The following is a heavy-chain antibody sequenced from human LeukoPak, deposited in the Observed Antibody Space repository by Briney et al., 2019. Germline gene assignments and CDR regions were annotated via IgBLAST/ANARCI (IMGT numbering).Heavy chain of an antibody. V-gene: IGHV1-69*05. CDR3: ARYDSSGYYGLVY. CDR1: GGTFSSYA. Sequence: SVKVSCKASGGTFSSYAISWVRQAPGRGLEWMGRIIPIFGQANYAQKFEGRVTITTDESTRTAYRELSSLRSEDTAVYYCARYDSSGYYGLVYWGEGTLVTVSS. CDR2: IIPIFGQA. D-gene: IGHD3-22*01. J-gene: IGHJ4*02.